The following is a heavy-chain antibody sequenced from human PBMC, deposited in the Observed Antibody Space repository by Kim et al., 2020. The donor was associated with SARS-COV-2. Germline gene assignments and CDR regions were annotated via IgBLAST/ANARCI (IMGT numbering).Heavy chain of an antibody. Sequence: GGSLRLSCAASGFTFDDYAMHWVRQAPGKGLEWVSGISWNSGSIGYADSVKGRFTISRDNAKNSLYLQMNSLRAEDTALYYCGMATMGLVIDYWGQGTLVTVSS. D-gene: IGHD5-12*01. V-gene: IGHV3-9*01. CDR1: GFTFDDYA. CDR3: GMATMGLVIDY. CDR2: ISWNSGSI. J-gene: IGHJ4*02.